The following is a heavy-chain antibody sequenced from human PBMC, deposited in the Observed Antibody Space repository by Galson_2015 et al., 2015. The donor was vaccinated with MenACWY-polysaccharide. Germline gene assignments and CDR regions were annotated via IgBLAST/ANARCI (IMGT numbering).Heavy chain of an antibody. Sequence: SLRLSCAASEFDFSTYWMRWVRQVPGKGPVWVSRINSDETSTSYADSVKGRFSISRDNAKSTLYLQMNSLRAEDTAVYYCARGHYDLWSGYRHYYFGLDVWGQGTTVTVSS. CDR2: INSDETST. V-gene: IGHV3-74*01. D-gene: IGHD3-3*01. CDR3: ARGHYDLWSGYRHYYFGLDV. CDR1: EFDFSTYW. J-gene: IGHJ6*01.